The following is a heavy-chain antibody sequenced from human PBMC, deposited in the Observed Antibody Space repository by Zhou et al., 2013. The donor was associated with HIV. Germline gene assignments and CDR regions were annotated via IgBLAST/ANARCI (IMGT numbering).Heavy chain of an antibody. D-gene: IGHD3-3*01. Sequence: QVQLVQSGAEVKKPGSSVKVSCKASGYTFTRYYMHWVRQAPGQGLEWMGWINPNSGGTNYAQKFQGRVTMTRDTSISTAYMELSRLRSDDAAVYYCARDHDFWSGYYFDYWGQGTLVTGLL. CDR2: INPNSGGT. J-gene: IGHJ4*02. CDR1: GYTFTRYY. CDR3: ARDHDFWSGYYFDY. V-gene: IGHV1-2*02.